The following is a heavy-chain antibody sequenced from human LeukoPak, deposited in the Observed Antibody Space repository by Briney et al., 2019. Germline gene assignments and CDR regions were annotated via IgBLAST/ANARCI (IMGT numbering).Heavy chain of an antibody. CDR1: GFTFSSYA. V-gene: IGHV3-23*01. J-gene: IGHJ4*02. CDR2: ISGSGGST. CDR3: ARDITYGSGSYYKGLDY. Sequence: GGSLRLSCAASGFTFSSYAMSWVRQAPGKGLEWVSTISGSGGSTYYADSVKGRFTISRDNSKNTLYLQMNSLRAEDTAVYYCARDITYGSGSYYKGLDYWGQGTLVTVSS. D-gene: IGHD3-10*01.